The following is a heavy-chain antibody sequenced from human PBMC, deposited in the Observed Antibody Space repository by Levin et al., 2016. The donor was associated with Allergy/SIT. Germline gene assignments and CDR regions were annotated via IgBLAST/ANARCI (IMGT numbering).Heavy chain of an antibody. CDR2: IIGDGGNT. V-gene: IGHV3-23*01. J-gene: IGHJ3*02. CDR1: GFSFSIYA. CDR3: AKDFGRQLGGSGI. Sequence: GESLKISCAASGFSFSIYAMYWVRQAPGKGLEFVSAIIGDGGNTYYADSVKGRFTISRDNSKNTLYLQMNSLRAEDTAVYYCAKDFGRQLGGSGIWGQGTMVTVSS. D-gene: IGHD3-10*01.